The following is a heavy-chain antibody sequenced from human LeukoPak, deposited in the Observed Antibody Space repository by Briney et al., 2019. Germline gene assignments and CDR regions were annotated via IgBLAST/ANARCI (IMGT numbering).Heavy chain of an antibody. D-gene: IGHD3-22*01. J-gene: IGHJ6*02. CDR3: AKSHYYDSSGYTYYYYGMDV. V-gene: IGHV3-23*01. CDR2: ISGSGGST. CDR1: GFTFSSYA. Sequence: PGGSLRLSCAASGFTFSSYAMSWVRQAPGKGLEWVSAISGSGGSTYYADSVKGRFTISRDNSKNTLYLQMNSLRAEDTAVYYCAKSHYYDSSGYTYYYYGMDVWGQGTTATVSS.